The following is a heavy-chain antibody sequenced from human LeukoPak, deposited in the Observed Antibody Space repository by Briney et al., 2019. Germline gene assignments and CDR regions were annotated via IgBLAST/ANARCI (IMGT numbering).Heavy chain of an antibody. Sequence: SETLSLTCTVSGGSISSYYWSWIRQPPGKGLEWIGYIYYSGSTNYNPSLKSRVTISVDTSKNQFSLKLSSVTAADTAVYYCARGESSGYYYKFDYWGQGTLVTVSS. CDR3: ARGESSGYYYKFDY. D-gene: IGHD3-22*01. J-gene: IGHJ4*02. CDR2: IYYSGST. CDR1: GGSISSYY. V-gene: IGHV4-59*01.